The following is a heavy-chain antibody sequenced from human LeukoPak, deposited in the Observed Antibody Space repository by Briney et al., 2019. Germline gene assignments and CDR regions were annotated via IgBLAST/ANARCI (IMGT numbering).Heavy chain of an antibody. J-gene: IGHJ3*02. Sequence: SETLSLTCTVSGVSISSYYWSWIRQPPGKGLEWIGYIYYSGSTNYNPSLKSRVTISVDTSKNQFSLKLSSVTAADTAVYYCARDSIVGATLVAFDIWGQGTMVTVSS. V-gene: IGHV4-59*01. D-gene: IGHD1-26*01. CDR3: ARDSIVGATLVAFDI. CDR1: GVSISSYY. CDR2: IYYSGST.